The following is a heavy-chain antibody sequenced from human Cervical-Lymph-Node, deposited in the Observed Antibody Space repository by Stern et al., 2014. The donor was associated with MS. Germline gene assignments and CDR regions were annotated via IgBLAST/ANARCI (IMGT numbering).Heavy chain of an antibody. V-gene: IGHV1-2*06. D-gene: IGHD2-21*01. CDR2: INPNSGGT. Sequence: QVQLVESGAEVKKPGASVKVSCKASGYTFTGYYMYWVRQAPGQGLEWMGRINPNSGGTKYAQKFQGRVTMTSDTSISTGYMELNRLRSDDTAVYFCAREGYSTALDYWGQGTLVTVSS. CDR1: GYTFTGYY. CDR3: AREGYSTALDY. J-gene: IGHJ4*02.